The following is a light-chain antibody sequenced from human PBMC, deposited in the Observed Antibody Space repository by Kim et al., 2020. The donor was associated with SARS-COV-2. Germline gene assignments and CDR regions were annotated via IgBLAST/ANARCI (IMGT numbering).Light chain of an antibody. V-gene: IGLV2-14*01. CDR2: DVS. Sequence: QSALTQPASVSGSPGQSITISCTGTSSDVGGYNYVSWYQQHPGKATKLMIYDVSKRPSGVSNRFSGSKSGNMASLTISGLQAEDEADYYCSSYTSSSTYVFGTGTKVTVL. CDR3: SSYTSSSTYV. J-gene: IGLJ1*01. CDR1: SSDVGGYNY.